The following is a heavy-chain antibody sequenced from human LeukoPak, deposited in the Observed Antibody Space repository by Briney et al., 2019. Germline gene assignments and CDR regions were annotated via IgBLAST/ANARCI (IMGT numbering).Heavy chain of an antibody. Sequence: GGSLRPSCAASGFTFSSYAMSWVRQAPGKGLEWVSSISGSGGSTGYADSVKGRFTISRDNPKNTLYVQMNSLRAEDTAVYYCAKAPVGHCSGGSCYPFDYWGQGTLVTVSS. J-gene: IGHJ4*02. V-gene: IGHV3-23*01. D-gene: IGHD2-15*01. CDR3: AKAPVGHCSGGSCYPFDY. CDR2: ISGSGGST. CDR1: GFTFSSYA.